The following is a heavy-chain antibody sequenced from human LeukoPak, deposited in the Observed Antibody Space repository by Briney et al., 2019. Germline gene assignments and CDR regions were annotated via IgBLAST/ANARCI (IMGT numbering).Heavy chain of an antibody. CDR3: ARRSSGTYGFDC. Sequence: GMSLRLSCAAAGFTFNSYGMHWVRQAPGKGPEWVAVIWSDGSNEYYAESLRGRFTISRDNSKDTVYLQLNSLRVEDTAVYYCARRSSGTYGFDCWGQGTLVTVST. V-gene: IGHV3-33*01. D-gene: IGHD1-26*01. CDR2: IWSDGSNE. J-gene: IGHJ4*02. CDR1: GFTFNSYG.